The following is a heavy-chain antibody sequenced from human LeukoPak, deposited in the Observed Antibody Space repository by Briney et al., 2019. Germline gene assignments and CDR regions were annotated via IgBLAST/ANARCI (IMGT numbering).Heavy chain of an antibody. J-gene: IGHJ5*02. CDR1: GGSISSYR. Sequence: SETLSLTCNVSGGSISSYRWSWIRQPPGKGLEGIGYIYYSGSTNYNPSLKSRVTISVDTSKNQFSLKLSSVTAADTAVYYCARVGGWNDGDWFDPWGQGTLVTVSS. CDR3: ARVGGWNDGDWFDP. CDR2: IYYSGST. D-gene: IGHD1-1*01. V-gene: IGHV4-59*01.